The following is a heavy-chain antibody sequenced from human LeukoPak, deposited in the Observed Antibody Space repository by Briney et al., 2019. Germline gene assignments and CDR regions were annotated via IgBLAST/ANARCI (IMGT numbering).Heavy chain of an antibody. J-gene: IGHJ1*01. CDR2: INPNSGCT. CDR3: AREDLYYYDSSGSEYFQH. V-gene: IGHV1-2*02. D-gene: IGHD3-22*01. CDR1: GYTFTGYY. Sequence: GASVKVSCKASGYTFTGYYMHWVRQAPGQGLEWMGWINPNSGCTNYAQKFQGRVTMTRDTSISTAYMELSRLRSDDTAVYYCAREDLYYYDSSGSEYFQHWGQGTLVTVSS.